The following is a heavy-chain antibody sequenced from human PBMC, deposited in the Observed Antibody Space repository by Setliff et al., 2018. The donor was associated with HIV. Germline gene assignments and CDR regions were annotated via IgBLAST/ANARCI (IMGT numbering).Heavy chain of an antibody. V-gene: IGHV3-30*18. J-gene: IGHJ4*02. CDR1: GFTFSSYG. CDR2: ISYDASNK. CDR3: AKSPAGAYCNGNCYFDY. D-gene: IGHD2-21*02. Sequence: PGGSLRLSCAASGFTFSSYGMHWVRQAPGKGLEWVAVISYDASNKFYSDSMKGRFTVSRDNTKNTLYLQMSSLRAEDTDLYYCAKSPAGAYCNGNCYFDYWGQGRMVTVSS.